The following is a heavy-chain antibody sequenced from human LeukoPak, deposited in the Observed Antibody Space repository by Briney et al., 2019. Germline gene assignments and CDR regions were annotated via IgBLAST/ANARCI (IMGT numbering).Heavy chain of an antibody. V-gene: IGHV3-7*01. CDR1: GFTFSSYW. D-gene: IGHD3-10*01. Sequence: GGSLRLSCGASGFTFSSYWMSWVRQAPGKGLERVANIKQDGSEKYYVDSVKGRFTISRDNAKNSLYLQMNSLRAEDTAVYYCARSRFGDYWGQGTLVTVYS. CDR2: IKQDGSEK. J-gene: IGHJ4*02. CDR3: ARSRFGDY.